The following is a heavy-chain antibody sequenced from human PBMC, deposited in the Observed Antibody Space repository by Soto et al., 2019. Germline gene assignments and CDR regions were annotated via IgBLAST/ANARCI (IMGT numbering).Heavy chain of an antibody. Sequence: GSLRLSCAASGFTVSSNYMSWVRQAPGKGLEWVSVIYSGGSTYYADSVKGRFTISRDNSKNTLYLQMNSLRAEDTAVYYCARAVVGGYCSSTSCPPGDYYYYYMDVWGKGTTVTVSS. D-gene: IGHD2-2*01. CDR3: ARAVVGGYCSSTSCPPGDYYYYYMDV. CDR2: IYSGGST. CDR1: GFTVSSNY. J-gene: IGHJ6*03. V-gene: IGHV3-66*01.